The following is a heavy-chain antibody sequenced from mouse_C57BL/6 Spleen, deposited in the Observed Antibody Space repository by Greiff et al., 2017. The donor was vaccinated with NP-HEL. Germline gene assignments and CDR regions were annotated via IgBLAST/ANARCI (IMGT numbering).Heavy chain of an antibody. J-gene: IGHJ4*01. CDR3: TGGDGAMDY. CDR2: IRLKSDNYAT. CDR1: GFTFSNYW. D-gene: IGHD1-2*01. Sequence: EVHLVESGGGLVQPGGSMKLSCVASGFTFSNYWMNWVRQSPEKGLEWVAQIRLKSDNYATHYAESVKGRFTISRDDSKSSVYLQMNNLRAEDTGIYYCTGGDGAMDYWGQGTSVTVSS. V-gene: IGHV6-3*01.